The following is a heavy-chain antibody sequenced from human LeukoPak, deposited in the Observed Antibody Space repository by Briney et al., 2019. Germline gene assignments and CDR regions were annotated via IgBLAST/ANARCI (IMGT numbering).Heavy chain of an antibody. D-gene: IGHD4-17*01. CDR3: ARGGYGAHMG. V-gene: IGHV3-74*01. Sequence: GGSLRLSCAASGFTFSSFWMHWVRQVPGKGLVWVSGINSDGTTTGYADSVKGRFTISRDNAKNTVSLQMSSLRVEDTALYYCARGGYGAHMGWGQGTLVTVSS. CDR2: INSDGTTT. J-gene: IGHJ4*02. CDR1: GFTFSSFW.